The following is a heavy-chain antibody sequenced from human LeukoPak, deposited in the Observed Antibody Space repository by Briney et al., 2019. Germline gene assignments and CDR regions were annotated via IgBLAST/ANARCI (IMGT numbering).Heavy chain of an antibody. J-gene: IGHJ3*02. Sequence: PSETLSLTCTVSGGSISSYYWSWIRQPPGKGLEWIGYIYYSGSTNYNPSLKSRVTISVDTSKNQLSLKLSSVTAADTAVYYCARDGWPSAFDIWGQGTMVTVSS. CDR3: ARDGWPSAFDI. D-gene: IGHD2-15*01. V-gene: IGHV4-59*01. CDR2: IYYSGST. CDR1: GGSISSYY.